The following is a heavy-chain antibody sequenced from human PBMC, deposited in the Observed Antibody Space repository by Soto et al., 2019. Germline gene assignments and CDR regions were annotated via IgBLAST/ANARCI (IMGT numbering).Heavy chain of an antibody. J-gene: IGHJ4*02. Sequence: QVQLLQSGAAVRKPGASVTVSCKASNDSLSSHFIHWVRQAPGEGLEWMGIINPGPNSASYSKEFQGRPTVTSDLPSKTVDMQLSNLRSDDTAVYYCAGAPSRVSSVVAAYWGQGTLVTVSS. CDR2: INPGPNSA. CDR3: AGAPSRVSSVVAAY. V-gene: IGHV1-46*01. CDR1: NDSLSSHF. D-gene: IGHD2-15*01.